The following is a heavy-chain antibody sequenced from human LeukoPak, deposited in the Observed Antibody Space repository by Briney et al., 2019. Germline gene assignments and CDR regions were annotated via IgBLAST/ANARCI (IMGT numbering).Heavy chain of an antibody. J-gene: IGHJ4*02. D-gene: IGHD2-21*02. CDR1: GYTFTGYY. CDR3: ARTYCAEDCSIRYFDY. V-gene: IGHV1-46*01. CDR2: INPSGGDT. Sequence: GASVKVSCKASGYTFTGYYMHWVRQAPGQGLEWLGIINPSGGDTKYAQKFQGRVTFTRDKSTSTVYMELSSLTSDDTAVYYCARTYCAEDCSIRYFDYWGQGTLVTVSS.